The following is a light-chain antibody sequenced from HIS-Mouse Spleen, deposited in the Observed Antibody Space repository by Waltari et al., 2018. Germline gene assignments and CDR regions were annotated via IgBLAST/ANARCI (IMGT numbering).Light chain of an antibody. J-gene: IGLJ1*01. CDR3: CSYAGSYTGV. CDR2: DVS. V-gene: IGLV2-11*01. Sequence: QSALTQPRSVSGSPGQSVTLSCPGTSSYVGGYNYVACAQQHPGKAPKLMIYDVSKRPSGVPDRFSGSKSGNTASLTISGLQAEDEADYYCCSYAGSYTGVFGTGTKVTVL. CDR1: SSYVGGYNY.